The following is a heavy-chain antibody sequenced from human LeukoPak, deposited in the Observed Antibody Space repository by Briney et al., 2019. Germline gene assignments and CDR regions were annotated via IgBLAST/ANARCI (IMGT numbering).Heavy chain of an antibody. CDR1: GFTFSGYA. CDR3: AKDRWGLGYFDY. CDR2: ISGSGGST. V-gene: IGHV3-23*01. Sequence: GGSLRLSCAASGFTFSGYAMSWVRQAPGKGLEWVSAISGSGGSTYYADSVKGRFTISRDNSKNTLYLQMNSLRAEDTAVYYCAKDRWGLGYFDYWGQGTLVTVSS. D-gene: IGHD1-26*01. J-gene: IGHJ4*02.